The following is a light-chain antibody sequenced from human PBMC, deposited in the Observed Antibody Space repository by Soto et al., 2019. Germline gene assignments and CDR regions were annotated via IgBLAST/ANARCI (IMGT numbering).Light chain of an antibody. CDR3: SSYTTSYFYV. V-gene: IGLV2-14*01. CDR2: GVK. Sequence: QSVLTQPASVSGSPGQSITISCTGSGRDIGAYNYVSWYRQHPGKAPKLIIYGVKNRPSGVSNRFSASKSAFTASLTISGLQAEDEADYYCSSYTTSYFYVFGPGTKVIVL. CDR1: GRDIGAYNY. J-gene: IGLJ1*01.